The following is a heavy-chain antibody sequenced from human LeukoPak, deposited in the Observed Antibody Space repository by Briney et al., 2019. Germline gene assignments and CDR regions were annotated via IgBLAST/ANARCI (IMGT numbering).Heavy chain of an antibody. CDR3: ATENPWAYYFDY. CDR1: GYTLTESS. J-gene: IGHJ4*02. D-gene: IGHD3-16*01. Sequence: ASVKVSCKVSGYTLTESSMHWVRQAPGKGLEWMGGFDPEDGETIYAQKFQGRVTMTEDTSTDTAYMELSSLRSEDTAVYYCATENPWAYYFDYWGQGTLVTVSS. V-gene: IGHV1-24*01. CDR2: FDPEDGET.